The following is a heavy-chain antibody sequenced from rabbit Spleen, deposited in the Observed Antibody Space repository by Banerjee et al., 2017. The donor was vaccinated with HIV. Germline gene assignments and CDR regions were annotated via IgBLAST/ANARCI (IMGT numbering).Heavy chain of an antibody. V-gene: IGHV1S45*01. J-gene: IGHJ6*01. CDR1: GIDFSNYNF. D-gene: IGHD8-1*01. CDR3: ARDTGSSFSTYGMDL. CDR2: IDIGSRDFT. Sequence: QEQLVESGGGLVQPGASLTLTCTASGIDFSNYNFMCWVRQAPGKGLEWIACIDIGSRDFTYYANWAKGRFTISKSSSTTVTLQMTSLTVADTGTYFCARDTGSSFSTYGMDLWGQGTLVTVS.